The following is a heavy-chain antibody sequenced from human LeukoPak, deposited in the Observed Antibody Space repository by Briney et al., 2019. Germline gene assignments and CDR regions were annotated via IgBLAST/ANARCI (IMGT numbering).Heavy chain of an antibody. CDR3: ARDRVGYSYGQPNWFDP. V-gene: IGHV1-18*04. CDR1: GYTFTSYG. J-gene: IGHJ5*02. Sequence: ASVKASCKASGYTFTSYGISWVRQAPGQGLEWMGWISAYNGNTNYAQKLQGRVTMTTDTSTSTAYMELRSLRSDDTAVYYCARDRVGYSYGQPNWFDPWGQGTLVTVSS. D-gene: IGHD5-18*01. CDR2: ISAYNGNT.